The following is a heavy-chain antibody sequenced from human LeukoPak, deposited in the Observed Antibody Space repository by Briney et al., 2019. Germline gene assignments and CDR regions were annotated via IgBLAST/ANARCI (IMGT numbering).Heavy chain of an antibody. CDR2: IRVYDGDT. V-gene: IGHV1-18*01. CDR3: ARDGSNSWYFDY. D-gene: IGHD6-13*01. J-gene: IGHJ4*02. Sequence: ASVKVSCTASGYPFRSYGFAWVRQAPGQGLEWMGWIRVYDGDTNVAQKFQGRVTLTKDTSTSTVNMELRSPRSEDTAVYYCARDGSNSWYFDYWGQGTLVTVSS. CDR1: GYPFRSYG.